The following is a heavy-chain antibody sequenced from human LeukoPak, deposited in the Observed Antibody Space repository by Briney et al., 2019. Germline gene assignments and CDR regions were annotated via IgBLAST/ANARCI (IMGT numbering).Heavy chain of an antibody. D-gene: IGHD3-22*01. CDR1: GGSISSYY. CDR2: IYYSGTT. V-gene: IGHV4-59*08. Sequence: SETLSLTCAVSGGSISSYYWSWIRQPPGKGLEWIGYIYYSGTTNYNPSLKSRVTISVDTSKNQFSLKLSSVTAADTAVYYCARQTYYYDSSGYYLAQFDYWGQGTLVTVS. J-gene: IGHJ4*02. CDR3: ARQTYYYDSSGYYLAQFDY.